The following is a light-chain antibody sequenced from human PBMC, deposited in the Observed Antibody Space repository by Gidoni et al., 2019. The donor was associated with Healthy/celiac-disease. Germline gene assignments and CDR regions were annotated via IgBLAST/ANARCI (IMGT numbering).Light chain of an antibody. CDR2: EVS. Sequence: QSALTQPASGSGSPGKSITISCTGTSSDVGGYNYVSWYQQHPGKAPKLMIYEVSNRPSGVSNRFSGSKSGNTASLTISGLQAEDEADYYCSSYTSSSTLYVFGTGTKVTVL. CDR3: SSYTSSSTLYV. V-gene: IGLV2-14*01. CDR1: SSDVGGYNY. J-gene: IGLJ1*01.